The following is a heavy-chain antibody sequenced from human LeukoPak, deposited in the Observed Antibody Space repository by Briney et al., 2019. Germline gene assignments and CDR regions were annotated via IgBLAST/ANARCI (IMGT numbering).Heavy chain of an antibody. V-gene: IGHV3-23*01. CDR1: GFTFSRYW. Sequence: PGESLRLSCAASGFTFSRYWMTWVRQAPGKGLEWASGISGSGSGTYYADSVKGRFTISRDNSKNTLHLQMNSLRAEDTAVYYCATHGSAHYYMDVWGKGTTVTISS. CDR2: ISGSGSGT. J-gene: IGHJ6*03. D-gene: IGHD2-2*03. CDR3: ATHGSAHYYMDV.